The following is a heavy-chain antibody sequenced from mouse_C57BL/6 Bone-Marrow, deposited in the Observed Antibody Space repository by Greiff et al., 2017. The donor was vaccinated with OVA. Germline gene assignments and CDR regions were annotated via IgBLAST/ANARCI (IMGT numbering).Heavy chain of an antibody. CDR3: ARSSTGIFAY. CDR1: GFTFSDYG. CDR2: ISSGSSTI. Sequence: EVQVVESGGGLVKPGGSLKLSCAASGFTFSDYGMHWVRQAPEKGLEWVAYISSGSSTIYYADTVKGRFTISRDNAKNTLFLQMTSLRSEDTAMYYCARSSTGIFAYWGQGTLVTVSA. J-gene: IGHJ3*01. V-gene: IGHV5-17*01. D-gene: IGHD4-1*02.